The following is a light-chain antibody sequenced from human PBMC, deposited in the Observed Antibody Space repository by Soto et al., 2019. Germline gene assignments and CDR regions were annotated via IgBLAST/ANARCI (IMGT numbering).Light chain of an antibody. CDR2: VAS. Sequence: EMVMTQSPATLSVSPGERATLSCRASQSVSSYLAWYQQKPGQPPRLLIYVASTRAAGIPARFSGSGSGTEFTITISSLQSEDFAVYYCQQYKDWPPRFGQGTKVEIK. CDR1: QSVSSY. J-gene: IGKJ1*01. CDR3: QQYKDWPPR. V-gene: IGKV3-15*01.